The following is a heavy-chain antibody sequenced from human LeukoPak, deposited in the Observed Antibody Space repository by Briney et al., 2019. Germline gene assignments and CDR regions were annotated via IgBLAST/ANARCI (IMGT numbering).Heavy chain of an antibody. J-gene: IGHJ5*02. Sequence: PSETLSLTCTVSGGSISSSSYYWGWIRQPPGKGLEWIGSIYYSGSTYYNPSLKSRVTISVDTSKNQFSLKLSSVTAADTAVYYCAREAPRDHWFDPWGQGTLVTVSS. CDR3: AREAPRDHWFDP. D-gene: IGHD5-24*01. V-gene: IGHV4-39*07. CDR1: GGSISSSSYY. CDR2: IYYSGST.